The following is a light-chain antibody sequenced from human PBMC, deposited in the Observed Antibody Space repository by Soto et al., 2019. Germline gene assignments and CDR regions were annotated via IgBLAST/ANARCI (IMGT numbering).Light chain of an antibody. CDR2: DAS. Sequence: DIQMTDAPSTLSASVGDRVTITCRASQSISSWLAWYQQKPGKAPKLLIYDASSLESGVPSRFSGSGSGTEFTLTISSLQPDDFATYYCQQYNSYPLTFGGGTKVDIK. J-gene: IGKJ4*01. CDR3: QQYNSYPLT. V-gene: IGKV1-5*01. CDR1: QSISSW.